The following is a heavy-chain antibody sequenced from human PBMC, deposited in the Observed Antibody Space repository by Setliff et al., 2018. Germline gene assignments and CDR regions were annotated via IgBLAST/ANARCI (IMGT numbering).Heavy chain of an antibody. V-gene: IGHV3-7*01. D-gene: IGHD3-16*01. Sequence: GGSLRLSCATSGFTFSSYWMSWVRQAPGKGLEWVGNINQDGSGKYYVDSVKGRFTISRDNAKNSLYVQMNSLRAEDTAVYYCARDGGEYWGQGTLVTVSS. CDR3: ARDGGEY. J-gene: IGHJ4*02. CDR1: GFTFSSYW. CDR2: INQDGSGK.